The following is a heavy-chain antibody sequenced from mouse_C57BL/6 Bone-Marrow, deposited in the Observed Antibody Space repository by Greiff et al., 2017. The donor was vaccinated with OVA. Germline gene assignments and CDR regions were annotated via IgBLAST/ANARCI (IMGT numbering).Heavy chain of an antibody. CDR1: GYTFTSYW. V-gene: IGHV1-53*01. J-gene: IGHJ4*01. CDR2: INPSNGGT. Sequence: QVQLQQPGTELVKPGASVKLSCKASGYTFTSYWMHWVKQRPGQGLEWIGNINPSNGGTNYNEKFKSKATLTVDKSSSTAYMQLRSLTSEDSAVYYCARYPYYYGSSYRAMDYWGQGTSVTVSS. CDR3: ARYPYYYGSSYRAMDY. D-gene: IGHD1-1*01.